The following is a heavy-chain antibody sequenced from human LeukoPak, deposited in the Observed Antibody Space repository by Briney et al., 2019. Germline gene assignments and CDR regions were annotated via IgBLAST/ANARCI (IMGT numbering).Heavy chain of an antibody. Sequence: SETLSLTCTVSGGSISSYYWSWIRQPAGKGLEWIGRIYSSGSTSYNPSLKSRVTMSVDTSKNQFSLKLSSVTAADTAVYYCARGGASGSHLHWFDPWGQGTLVTVSS. D-gene: IGHD3-10*01. CDR3: ARGGASGSHLHWFDP. CDR2: IYSSGST. V-gene: IGHV4-4*07. J-gene: IGHJ5*02. CDR1: GGSISSYY.